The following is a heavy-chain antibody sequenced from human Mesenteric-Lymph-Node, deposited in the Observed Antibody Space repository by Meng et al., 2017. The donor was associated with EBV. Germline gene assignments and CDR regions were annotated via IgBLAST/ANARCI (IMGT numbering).Heavy chain of an antibody. CDR3: AKDEDSEGQLEH. D-gene: IGHD6-13*01. CDR2: INPSGGAT. V-gene: IGHV1-46*01. J-gene: IGHJ4*02. Sequence: QVALVQSGAEVKKPGSTVKVSCKASGYTLSGYQIHWVRQAPVQGLEWMGIINPSGGATNYAQKFQDRVTMTSDTSTSTVYLELSSLTSDDTAVYYCAKDEDSEGQLEHWGQGSLVTVSS. CDR1: GYTLSGYQ.